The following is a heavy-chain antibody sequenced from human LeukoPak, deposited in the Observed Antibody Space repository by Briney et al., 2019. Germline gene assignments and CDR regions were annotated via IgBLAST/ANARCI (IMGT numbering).Heavy chain of an antibody. V-gene: IGHV4-39*01. D-gene: IGHD2-2*01. Sequence: KPSETLSLTCTVSGGSMSSSSYYWGWIRQPPGKGLEWIESIHYSGSTYYNPSLESRVTISVDTSKNQFSLKLNSVTAADTAVYYCASPLGYCSSTDCYGDYWGQGTLVTVSS. CDR3: ASPLGYCSSTDCYGDY. CDR2: IHYSGST. J-gene: IGHJ4*02. CDR1: GGSMSSSSYY.